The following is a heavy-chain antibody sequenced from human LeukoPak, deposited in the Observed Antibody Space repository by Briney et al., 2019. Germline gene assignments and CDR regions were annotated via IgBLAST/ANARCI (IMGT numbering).Heavy chain of an antibody. Sequence: GGSMRLSCAASGFTFSSYWMHWVRQAPGKGLVWVSRVNTDGSSTSYADSMKVRFTISRDNAKNTLYLQMNSLRAEDTAVYYCARGRPFDIWGRGTMVTVSS. CDR3: ARGRPFDI. CDR2: VNTDGSST. V-gene: IGHV3-74*01. CDR1: GFTFSSYW. J-gene: IGHJ3*02.